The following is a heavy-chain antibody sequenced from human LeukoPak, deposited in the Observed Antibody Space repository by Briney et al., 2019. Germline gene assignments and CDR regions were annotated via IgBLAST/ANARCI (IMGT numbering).Heavy chain of an antibody. CDR3: ASYKTYYDSSGHPLDY. Sequence: SETLSLTCTVFGSSINSVYSWGWIRQPPGKGLEWIGSIYHNGNTYYNSSLKSRVTISVHTSENQFSLKLSSVTTADTAVYYCASYKTYYDSSGHPLDYWGQGTLVTVSS. D-gene: IGHD3-22*01. V-gene: IGHV4-38-2*02. J-gene: IGHJ4*02. CDR2: IYHNGNT. CDR1: GSSINSVYS.